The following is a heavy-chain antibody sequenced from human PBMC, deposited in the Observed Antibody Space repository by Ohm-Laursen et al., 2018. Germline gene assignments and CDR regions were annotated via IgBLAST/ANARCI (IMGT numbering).Heavy chain of an antibody. J-gene: IGHJ4*02. CDR2: ISGSGGST. D-gene: IGHD6-19*01. V-gene: IGHV3-23*01. Sequence: SLRLSCTASGFTFSSYAMSWVHQAPGKGLEWVSAISGSGGSTYYADSVKGRFTISRDNSKNTLYLQMNSLRTADTAVYYCARGFSGWWGRIDYWGQGILVTVSS. CDR1: GFTFSSYA. CDR3: ARGFSGWWGRIDY.